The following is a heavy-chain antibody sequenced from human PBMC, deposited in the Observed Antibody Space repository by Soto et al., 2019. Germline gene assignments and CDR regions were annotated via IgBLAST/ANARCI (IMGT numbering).Heavy chain of an antibody. CDR3: ARSEYSSPRPTYYFDY. V-gene: IGHV1-18*01. Sequence: ASVNVSCKASGYTFTSYGISWVRQAPGQGLEWMGWISAYNGNTNYAQKLQGRVTMTTDTSTSTAYMELRSLRSDDTAVYYCARSEYSSPRPTYYFDYWGQGTLVTVSS. D-gene: IGHD6-6*01. CDR1: GYTFTSYG. J-gene: IGHJ4*02. CDR2: ISAYNGNT.